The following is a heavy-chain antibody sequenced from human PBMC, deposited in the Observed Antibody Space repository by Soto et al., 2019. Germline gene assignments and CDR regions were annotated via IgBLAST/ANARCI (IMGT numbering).Heavy chain of an antibody. Sequence: QVQLVQSGAEVKKPGSSVKVSCKASGGTFGSYAISWVRQAPGQGLEWMGGIIPIPGTANYAQKFQGRVTIAADDSTSTASLAVSRLGSEDTAVYYSARSQSSSTSLEIYYYYYYGMDLWGQGTTVTVSS. J-gene: IGHJ6*02. D-gene: IGHD2-2*01. V-gene: IGHV1-69*01. CDR2: IIPIPGTA. CDR3: ARSQSSSTSLEIYYYYYYGMDL. CDR1: GGTFGSYA.